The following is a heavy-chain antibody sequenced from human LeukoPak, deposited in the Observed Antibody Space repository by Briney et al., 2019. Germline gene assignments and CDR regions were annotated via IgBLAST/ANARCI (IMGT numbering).Heavy chain of an antibody. V-gene: IGHV3-33*01. CDR2: IWYDGSNK. CDR1: GFTFSSYG. D-gene: IGHD3-10*01. Sequence: GGSLRPSCAASGFTFSSYGMHWVRQAPGKGLEWVAVIWYDGSNKYYADSVKGRFTISRDNSKNTLYLQMNSLRAEDTAVYYCASLGSMVRGVIGDYWGQGTLVTVSS. J-gene: IGHJ4*02. CDR3: ASLGSMVRGVIGDY.